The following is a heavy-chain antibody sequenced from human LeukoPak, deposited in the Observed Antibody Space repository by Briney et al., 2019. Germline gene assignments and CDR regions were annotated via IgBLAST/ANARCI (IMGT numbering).Heavy chain of an antibody. D-gene: IGHD3-22*01. Sequence: PSETLCLTCTVSGGSISSTTYNWGWIRQPPGKGLEWIGSIYNSGSTFYNPSLKSRATISIDTSKNQFSLRLSSVTAADTAIYYCASQPYYESSGYYFYWGQGTMVTVSS. J-gene: IGHJ4*02. CDR1: GGSISSTTYN. CDR3: ASQPYYESSGYYFY. V-gene: IGHV4-39*01. CDR2: IYNSGST.